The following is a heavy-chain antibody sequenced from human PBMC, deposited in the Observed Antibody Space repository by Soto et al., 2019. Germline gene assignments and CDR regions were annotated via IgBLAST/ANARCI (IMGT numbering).Heavy chain of an antibody. V-gene: IGHV4-31*03. D-gene: IGHD3-22*01. J-gene: IGHJ4*02. Sequence: QVQLQESGPGLVKPSQTLSLTYTVSGGSISSGGYYWSWIRQHPGKGLEWIGYIYYSGSTYYNPSLKGRVTISVDTSKNQFSLKLSSVSAADTAVYYCAGSAGGDMYYYDSSGYYYAVNLLDYWGQGTLVTVSS. CDR3: AGSAGGDMYYYDSSGYYYAVNLLDY. CDR1: GGSISSGGYY. CDR2: IYYSGST.